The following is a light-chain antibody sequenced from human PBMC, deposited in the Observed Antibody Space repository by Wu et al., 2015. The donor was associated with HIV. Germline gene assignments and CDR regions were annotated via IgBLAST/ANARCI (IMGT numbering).Light chain of an antibody. V-gene: IGKV3-20*01. CDR1: QSVSSSY. CDR2: GVS. J-gene: IGKJ2*01. Sequence: EIVMTQSPDTLSVSPGEGVTLSCRASQSVSSSYLAWYQQKPGQAPRLLIYGVSKRATGIPDRFSGSGSGTDFTLTISRLEPEDFAVYYCQQYGGSPMYTFGQGTKLEI. CDR3: QQYGGSPMYT.